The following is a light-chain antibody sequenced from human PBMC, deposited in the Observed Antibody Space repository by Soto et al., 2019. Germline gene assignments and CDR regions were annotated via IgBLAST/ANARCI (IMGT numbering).Light chain of an antibody. J-gene: IGKJ4*01. Sequence: DIQMTQFPSSLSASVGDRVTISCRASQSISSYLNWYQQKLGKAPKILIYAASSLQSGVPSRFSGSGSGTDFTLTISSLQPEDFATYYCQQSYSTLPLTFGGGTKVEIK. CDR1: QSISSY. V-gene: IGKV1-39*01. CDR3: QQSYSTLPLT. CDR2: AAS.